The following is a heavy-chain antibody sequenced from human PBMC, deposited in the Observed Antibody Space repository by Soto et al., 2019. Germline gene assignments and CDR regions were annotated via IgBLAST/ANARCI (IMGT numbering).Heavy chain of an antibody. CDR1: GYSFTSYW. V-gene: IGHV5-10-1*01. CDR3: ASYCSSLGVDYYYYYGMDV. J-gene: IGHJ6*02. D-gene: IGHD2-2*01. CDR2: IDPSDSYT. Sequence: GESLKISCKGSGYSFTSYWISWVRQMPGKGLEWMGRIDPSDSYTNYSPSFQGHVTISADKSISTAYLQWSSLKASDTAMYYCASYCSSLGVDYYYYYGMDVCGQGPTVTVSS.